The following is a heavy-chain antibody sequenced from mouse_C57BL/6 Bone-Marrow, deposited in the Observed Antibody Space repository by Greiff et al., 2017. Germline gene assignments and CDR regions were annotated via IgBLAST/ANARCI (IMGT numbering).Heavy chain of an antibody. CDR1: GFTFSSYA. J-gene: IGHJ4*01. CDR3: ARGVYYGSSPYAMDY. CDR2: ISDGGSYT. D-gene: IGHD1-1*01. Sequence: EVQLVESGGGLVKPGGSLKLSCAASGFTFSSYAMSWVRQTPEKRLEWVATISDGGSYTYYPDNVKGRFTISRDNAKNNLYLQMSHLKSEDTAMYYCARGVYYGSSPYAMDYWGQGTSVTVSS. V-gene: IGHV5-4*01.